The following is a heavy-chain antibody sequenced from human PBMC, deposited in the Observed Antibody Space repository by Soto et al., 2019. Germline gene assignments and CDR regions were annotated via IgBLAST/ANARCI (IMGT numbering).Heavy chain of an antibody. D-gene: IGHD6-13*01. J-gene: IGHJ4*02. CDR1: GFTFSSYA. CDR2: ISYDGSNK. CDR3: ARGYSSSSAALDY. Sequence: QVQLVESGGGVVQPGRSLRLSCAASGFTFSSYAMHWVRQAPGKGLEWVAIISYDGSNKYYADSVKGRFTISRDNSKNTLYLQMNSLRGEDTAVYYCARGYSSSSAALDYWGQGTLVTVST. V-gene: IGHV3-30-3*01.